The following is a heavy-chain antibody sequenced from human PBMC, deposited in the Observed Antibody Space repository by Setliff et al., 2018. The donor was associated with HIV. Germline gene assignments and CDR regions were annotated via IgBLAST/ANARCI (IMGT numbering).Heavy chain of an antibody. V-gene: IGHV1-2*04. CDR1: GYTFTAYY. D-gene: IGHD3-10*01. CDR3: VREVRAAYKGPLWFGQSDPRPDTFDI. J-gene: IGHJ3*02. CDR2: INPYSGGT. Sequence: GASVKVSCKASGYTFTAYYIHWVRQAPGQGLEWMGWINPYSGGTNYAQNFQGWVTMTRDTSVTTAYIELSRLTSDDTALYFCVREVRAAYKGPLWFGQSDPRPDTFDICGQGTIVTVSS.